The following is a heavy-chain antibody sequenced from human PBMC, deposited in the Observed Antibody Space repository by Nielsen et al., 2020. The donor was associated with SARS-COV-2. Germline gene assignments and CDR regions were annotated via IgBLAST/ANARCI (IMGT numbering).Heavy chain of an antibody. V-gene: IGHV3-23*01. J-gene: IGHJ6*02. CDR3: AKDKGYYYGMDV. CDR2: ISGSGGST. Sequence: LSLTCAASGFTFSSYAMSWVRQAPGKGLEWVSAISGSGGSTYYADSVKGRFTISRDNSKNTLYLQMNSLRAEDTAVYYCAKDKGYYYGMDVWGQGTTVTVSS. CDR1: GFTFSSYA.